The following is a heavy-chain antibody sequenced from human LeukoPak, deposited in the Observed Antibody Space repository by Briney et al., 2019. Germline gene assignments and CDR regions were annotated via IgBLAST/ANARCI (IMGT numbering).Heavy chain of an antibody. CDR2: ISGSGGNT. V-gene: IGHV3-23*01. D-gene: IGHD2-2*01. CDR3: AKTPRYCSSASCSILYGMDV. J-gene: IGHJ6*02. CDR1: GFTFSSYA. Sequence: GGSLRLSCAASGFTFSSYAMSLVRQAPGKGLEWVSTISGSGGNTYYADSVKGRFTISRDNSKNTLYLQMNSLRAEDTAVYYCAKTPRYCSSASCSILYGMDVWGQGTTVTVSS.